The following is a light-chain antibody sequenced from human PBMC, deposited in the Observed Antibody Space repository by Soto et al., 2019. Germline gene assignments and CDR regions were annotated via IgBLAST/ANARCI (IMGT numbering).Light chain of an antibody. CDR1: SSTIGRNT. CDR2: NNN. J-gene: IGLJ3*02. Sequence: QSVLAQPPSASGTPGQRVTISCSGSSSTIGRNTVNWYQQVPGTAPKLLIYNNNQRPSGVPDRFSGSKSGTSASLAISGLQTEDEADYFCAAWDDSLSGRVFGGGTKVTVL. V-gene: IGLV1-44*01. CDR3: AAWDDSLSGRV.